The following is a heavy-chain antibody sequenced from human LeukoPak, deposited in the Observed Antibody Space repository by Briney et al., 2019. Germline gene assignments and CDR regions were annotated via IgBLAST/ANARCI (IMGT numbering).Heavy chain of an antibody. CDR2: IYTSGST. CDR3: ARAIGIWGYYYYMDV. CDR1: GGSFSGYY. J-gene: IGHJ6*03. D-gene: IGHD3-16*01. Sequence: ASETLSFTCAVYGGSFSGYYWSWIRQPAGKGLEWIGRIYTSGSTNYNPSLKSRATMTEETSKKQYSLKLSPVTAAATAGYYCARAIGIWGYYYYMDVWGKGTTVTISS. V-gene: IGHV4-59*10.